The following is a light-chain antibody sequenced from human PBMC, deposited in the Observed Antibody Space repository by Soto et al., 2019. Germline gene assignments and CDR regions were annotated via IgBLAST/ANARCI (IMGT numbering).Light chain of an antibody. CDR2: EVS. CDR1: SSDVGAYNY. Sequence: QSVLTQPASVSWSPGQSITISCTGTSSDVGAYNYVSWYQQHPGKAPKLIIFEVSNRPSGVSNRFSGSKSGNTASLTISGLQAEDEADYYCNSYTTSSTYVFGTGTKVTVL. CDR3: NSYTTSSTYV. J-gene: IGLJ1*01. V-gene: IGLV2-14*01.